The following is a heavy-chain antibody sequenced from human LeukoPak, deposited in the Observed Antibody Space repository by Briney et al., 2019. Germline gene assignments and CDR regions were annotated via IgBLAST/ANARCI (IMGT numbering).Heavy chain of an antibody. J-gene: IGHJ4*02. Sequence: TGGSLRLSCAASGFTFSSYAMSWVRQAPGKGLEWVSAISRSDDSPNYSTKYADSVTGRFTISRDNSKNSLYLQMNSLRAEDTAVYYCARDEAEQLADWGQGTLVTVSS. CDR3: ARDEAEQLAD. CDR1: GFTFSSYA. CDR2: ISRSDDSPNYST. D-gene: IGHD6-6*01. V-gene: IGHV3-23*01.